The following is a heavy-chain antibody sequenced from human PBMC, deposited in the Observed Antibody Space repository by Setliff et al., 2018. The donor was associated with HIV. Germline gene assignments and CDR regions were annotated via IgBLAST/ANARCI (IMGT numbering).Heavy chain of an antibody. V-gene: IGHV3-21*01. J-gene: IGHJ4*02. Sequence: GGSLRLSCLASGFSFGTYSMTWVRQAPGKGLEWVSSISSASSYIYYEDSVKGRFTISRDNAKKSLYLQMNSLRADDTAVYYCARAFSGYYFDYWGQGTLVTVSS. D-gene: IGHD3-3*01. CDR3: ARAFSGYYFDY. CDR2: ISSASSYI. CDR1: GFSFGTYS.